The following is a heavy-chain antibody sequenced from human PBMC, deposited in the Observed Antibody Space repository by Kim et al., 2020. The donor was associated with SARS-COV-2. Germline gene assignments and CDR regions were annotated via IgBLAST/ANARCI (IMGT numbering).Heavy chain of an antibody. J-gene: IGHJ4*02. D-gene: IGHD3-10*01. V-gene: IGHV3-23*01. CDR3: AKDVYYGSSVDY. Sequence: ADSVTGRFTISRDNSKNTLYLQMNSLRVDDTAVYYCAKDVYYGSSVDYWGQGTLVTVSS.